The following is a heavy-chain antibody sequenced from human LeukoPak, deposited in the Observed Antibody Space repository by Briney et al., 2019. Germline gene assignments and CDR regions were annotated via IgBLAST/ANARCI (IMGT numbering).Heavy chain of an antibody. CDR2: IKKDGSEE. CDR3: ARGPFSRDNFDY. CDR1: GFTLKNYW. J-gene: IGHJ4*02. Sequence: GGSLRLSCAASGFTLKNYWMSWVRQAPVKGLEWVADIKKDGSEEYYVDSVKGRFTISRDNAKNSLFLQMSSLRAEDTAIYYCARGPFSRDNFDYWGQGTLVTVSS. V-gene: IGHV3-7*03. D-gene: IGHD5-24*01.